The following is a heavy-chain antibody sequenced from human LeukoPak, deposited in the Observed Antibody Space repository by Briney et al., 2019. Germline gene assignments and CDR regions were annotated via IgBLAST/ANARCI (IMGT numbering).Heavy chain of an antibody. V-gene: IGHV1-2*02. D-gene: IGHD1-26*01. J-gene: IGHJ4*02. CDR2: INPNNGGT. CDR3: ARDRYSGSYLQTDY. CDR1: GYTFTDYY. Sequence: GASVKVSCKASGYTFTDYYIHWVRQAPGQGLEWMGWINPNNGGTNYAQKFQGRVTMTRDTSISTAYMELSRLRSDDTAVYYCARDRYSGSYLQTDYWGQGTLVTVSS.